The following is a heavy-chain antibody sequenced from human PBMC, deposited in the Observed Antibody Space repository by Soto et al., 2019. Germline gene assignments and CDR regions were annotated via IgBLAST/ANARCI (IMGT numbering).Heavy chain of an antibody. V-gene: IGHV4-30-4*01. J-gene: IGHJ4*02. CDR2: IHYSGST. CDR3: ARDQRALRYFDY. Sequence: QVQLQESGPGLVKPSQTLSLTCSVSGDSISGGDYYWSWIRQPPGEALEWIGHIHYSGSTYYNASLKRRLTISLDPSKNEFSLNLSSVTAADTAVYYCARDQRALRYFDYWGQGTLVTVSS. CDR1: GDSISGGDYY.